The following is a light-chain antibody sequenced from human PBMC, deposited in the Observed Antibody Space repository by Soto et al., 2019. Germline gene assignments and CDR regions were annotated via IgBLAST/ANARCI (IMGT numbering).Light chain of an antibody. V-gene: IGLV2-14*01. CDR1: TNDVGYYSY. J-gene: IGLJ1*01. Sequence: QAVVTQPASVSGSPGQSITISCTGTTNDVGYYSYVSWYQQHPGKAPKLLIYEVNNRPSGVSDRFSGSKSGNTASLTISGLQAEDEADYYCNSYASSSTFVFGTGTKLTVL. CDR3: NSYASSSTFV. CDR2: EVN.